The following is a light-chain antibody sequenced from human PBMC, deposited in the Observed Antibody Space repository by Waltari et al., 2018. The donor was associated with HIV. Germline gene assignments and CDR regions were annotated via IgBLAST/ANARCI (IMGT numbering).Light chain of an antibody. Sequence: ETVLTQSPGTLSLSPGERATLSCRASQNVSNDYLAWYQQRLGQAPSLLIYGVPSRATGIPDRFSGSGSGTDFTLTISRLEPEDFAVYYCQQYDSSPGTFGGGTKVEIK. CDR2: GVP. CDR1: QNVSNDY. V-gene: IGKV3-20*01. CDR3: QQYDSSPGT. J-gene: IGKJ4*01.